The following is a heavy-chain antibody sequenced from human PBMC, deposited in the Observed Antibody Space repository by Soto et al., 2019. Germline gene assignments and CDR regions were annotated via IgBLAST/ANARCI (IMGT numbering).Heavy chain of an antibody. CDR2: IIPIFGTA. D-gene: IGHD2-15*01. CDR3: ARDLGGWPDY. J-gene: IGHJ4*02. V-gene: IGHV1-69*05. Sequence: ASVKVSCKASGGTFSSYAISLVRQAPGQGLEWMGGIIPIFGTANYAQKFQGRVTITRDTSASTAYMELSSLRSEDTAVYYCARDLGGWPDYWGQGTLVTVSS. CDR1: GGTFSSYA.